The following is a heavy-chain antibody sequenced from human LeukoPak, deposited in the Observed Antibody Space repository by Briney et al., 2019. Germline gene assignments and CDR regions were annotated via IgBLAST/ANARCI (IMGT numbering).Heavy chain of an antibody. CDR2: IYPGDSDT. V-gene: IGHV5-51*01. CDR3: ARVYDVRKYSSSWGPFDY. J-gene: IGHJ4*02. D-gene: IGHD6-13*01. CDR1: GYSFTSYW. Sequence: GESLKISCQGSGYSFTSYWIDWVRQMPGKGLEWMGIIYPGDSDTRYSPSFQGQVTISADKSISTAYLQGSSLKASDTAMYYCARVYDVRKYSSSWGPFDYWGQGTLVTVSS.